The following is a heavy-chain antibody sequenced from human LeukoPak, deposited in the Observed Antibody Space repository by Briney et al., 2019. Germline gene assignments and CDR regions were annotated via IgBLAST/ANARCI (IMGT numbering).Heavy chain of an antibody. CDR1: GGSISSYY. D-gene: IGHD3-22*01. CDR2: IYYSGST. CDR3: ARVRADRLENYYDSSGGHYFDY. J-gene: IGHJ4*02. Sequence: SETLSLTCTVSGGSISSYYWSWIRQPPGKGLEWIGYIYYSGSTNYNPSLKSRVTISVDTSKNQFSLKLSSVTAADTAVYYCARVRADRLENYYDSSGGHYFDYWGQGTLVTVSS. V-gene: IGHV4-59*08.